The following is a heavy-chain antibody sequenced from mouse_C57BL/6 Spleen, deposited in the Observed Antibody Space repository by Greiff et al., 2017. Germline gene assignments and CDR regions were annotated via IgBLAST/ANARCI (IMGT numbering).Heavy chain of an antibody. CDR2: IYPGDGDT. V-gene: IGHV1-82*01. CDR1: GYAFSSSW. CDR3: ARSEGYDAWFAY. Sequence: VKLQESGPELVKPGASVKISCKASGYAFSSSWMNWVKQRPGKGLEWIGRIYPGDGDTNYNGKFKGKATLTADKSSSTAYMQLSSLTSEDSAVYFCARSEGYDAWFAYWGQGTLVTVSA. D-gene: IGHD2-10*02. J-gene: IGHJ3*01.